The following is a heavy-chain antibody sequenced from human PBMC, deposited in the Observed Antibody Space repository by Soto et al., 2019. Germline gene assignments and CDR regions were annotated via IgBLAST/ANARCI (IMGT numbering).Heavy chain of an antibody. CDR3: AKDLGTSGWYY. J-gene: IGHJ4*02. CDR2: TSGSGGST. V-gene: IGHV3-23*01. D-gene: IGHD6-19*01. CDR1: GFTFSSYA. Sequence: GGSLRLSCAASGFTFSSYAMSWVRQAPGKGLEWVSGTSGSGGSTYYADSVKGRFTISRDNSKNTLYLQMNSLRAEDTAVYYCAKDLGTSGWYYWGQGTLVTVSS.